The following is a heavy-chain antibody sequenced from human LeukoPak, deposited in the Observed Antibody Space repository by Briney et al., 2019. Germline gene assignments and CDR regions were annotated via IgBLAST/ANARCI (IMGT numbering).Heavy chain of an antibody. CDR2: FHFSGST. V-gene: IGHV4-39*01. Sequence: PSETLSLTCSVSGASVTMGSYYWAWIRQPPGKGLEWIGTFHFSGSTYYNPSLKSRVTISVDTSKNSDSLMLRSVTAADTAVYFCARPFQDYDKGTFFYFFDFWGQGILVTASS. D-gene: IGHD3-22*01. CDR3: ARPFQDYDKGTFFYFFDF. J-gene: IGHJ4*02. CDR1: GASVTMGSYY.